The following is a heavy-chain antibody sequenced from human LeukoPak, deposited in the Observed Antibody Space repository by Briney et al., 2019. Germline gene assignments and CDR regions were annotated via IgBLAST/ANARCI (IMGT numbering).Heavy chain of an antibody. Sequence: PSETLSLTCAVYGGSFSGYYWSWIRQPPGKGLEWIGEINHSGSTNYNPSLKSRVTISVDTSKNQFSLKLSSVTAADTAVYYCARGLVVVTAIPYWFDTWGQGTLVTVSS. CDR3: ARGLVVVTAIPYWFDT. V-gene: IGHV4-34*01. J-gene: IGHJ5*02. D-gene: IGHD2-21*02. CDR2: INHSGST. CDR1: GGSFSGYY.